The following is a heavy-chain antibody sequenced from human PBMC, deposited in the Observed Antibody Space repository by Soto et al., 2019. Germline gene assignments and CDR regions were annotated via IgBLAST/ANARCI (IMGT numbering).Heavy chain of an antibody. J-gene: IGHJ5*02. CDR3: ARRTLGYCTNGVCNWFDP. D-gene: IGHD2-8*01. V-gene: IGHV4-59*08. CDR2: IYYSGST. CDR1: GGSISSYY. Sequence: SETLSLPCTVSGGSISSYYWSWIRQPPGKGLEWIGYIYYSGSTNYNPSLKSRVTLSVDTSKNQFSLKLSSVTAADTAVYYCARRTLGYCTNGVCNWFDPWGQGTLVTVSS.